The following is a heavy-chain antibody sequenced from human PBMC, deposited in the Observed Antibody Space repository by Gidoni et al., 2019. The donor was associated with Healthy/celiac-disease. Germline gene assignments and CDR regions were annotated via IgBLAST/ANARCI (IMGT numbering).Heavy chain of an antibody. Sequence: EVQLVESGGGLVQPGGSLRLPCAASGFPVSSNYMSWVRQAPGSGLGWVSVIDSGGSTYYADSVKGRFTSSRDNSKNTLYLQINSLRAEDTAVYYCARDRYGDYVGWFDPWGQGTLVTVSA. CDR2: IDSGGST. V-gene: IGHV3-66*01. CDR3: ARDRYGDYVGWFDP. D-gene: IGHD4-17*01. J-gene: IGHJ5*02. CDR1: GFPVSSNY.